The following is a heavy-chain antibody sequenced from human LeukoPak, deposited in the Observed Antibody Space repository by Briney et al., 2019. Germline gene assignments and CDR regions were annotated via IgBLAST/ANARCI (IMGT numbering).Heavy chain of an antibody. CDR1: GFTFSSYA. J-gene: IGHJ4*02. Sequence: GGSLRLSCAASGFTFSSYAMSWVRQAPGKGLEWVSAISGSGGSTYYADSVEGRFTISRDNSKNTLYLQMNSLRAEDTAVYYCAKDPVGYYYDSSGYLPHFDYWGQGTLVTVSS. CDR2: ISGSGGST. D-gene: IGHD3-22*01. CDR3: AKDPVGYYYDSSGYLPHFDY. V-gene: IGHV3-23*01.